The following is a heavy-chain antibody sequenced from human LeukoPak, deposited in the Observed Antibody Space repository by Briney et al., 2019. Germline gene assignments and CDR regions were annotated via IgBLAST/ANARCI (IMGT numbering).Heavy chain of an antibody. J-gene: IGHJ4*02. D-gene: IGHD3-9*01. V-gene: IGHV3-15*01. Sequence: GGSLRLSCAASGFTFSNAWMSWVRQAPGKGLEWVGRIKSKTDGGTTDYAAPVKGRFTISRDDSKNTLYLQMNSLKTEDTAVYYCTTGEGEEVRYFDWLLSAPYDYWGQGTLVTVSS. CDR2: IKSKTDGGTT. CDR1: GFTFSNAW. CDR3: TTGEGEEVRYFDWLLSAPYDY.